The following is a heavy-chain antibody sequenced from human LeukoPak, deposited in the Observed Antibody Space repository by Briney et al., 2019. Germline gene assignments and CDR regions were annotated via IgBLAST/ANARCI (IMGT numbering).Heavy chain of an antibody. J-gene: IGHJ4*02. D-gene: IGHD3-22*01. Sequence: SVKVSCKASGGTFSSYAISWVRQAPGQGLEWMGRIIPILDIANYAQKLQGRVTMTTDTSTSTAYMELRSLRSDDTAVYYCAREYYDSSGYYLVDYWGQGTLVTVSS. CDR3: AREYYDSSGYYLVDY. CDR1: GGTFSSYA. V-gene: IGHV1-69*04. CDR2: IIPILDIA.